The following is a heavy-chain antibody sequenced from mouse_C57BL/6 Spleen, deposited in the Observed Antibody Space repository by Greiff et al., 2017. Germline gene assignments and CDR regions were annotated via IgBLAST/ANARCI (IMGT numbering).Heavy chain of an antibody. J-gene: IGHJ4*01. CDR3: ARFYDGDYTRAMDY. V-gene: IGHV5-4*03. D-gene: IGHD2-3*01. CDR1: GFTFSSYA. CDR2: ISDGGSYT. Sequence: EVKLMESGGGLVKPGGSLKLSCAASGFTFSSYAMSWVRQTPEKRLEWVATISDGGSYTYYPDNVKGRFTISRDNAKNNLYLQMSHLKSEDTAMYYCARFYDGDYTRAMDYWGQGTSVTVSS.